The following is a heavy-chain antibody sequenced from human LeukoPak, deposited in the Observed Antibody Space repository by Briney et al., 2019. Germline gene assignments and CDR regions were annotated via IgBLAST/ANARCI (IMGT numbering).Heavy chain of an antibody. CDR2: IYHSGST. D-gene: IGHD6-19*01. CDR1: GGSISSSNW. V-gene: IGHV4-4*02. J-gene: IGHJ4*02. CDR3: ARVGSSGWYGDY. Sequence: PSETLSLTCAVSGGSISSSNWWSWVRQPPGKGLEWIGEIYHSGSTNYNPSLKSRVTILVDKSKNQFSLKLSSVTAADTAVYYCARVGSSGWYGDYWGQGTLVTVSS.